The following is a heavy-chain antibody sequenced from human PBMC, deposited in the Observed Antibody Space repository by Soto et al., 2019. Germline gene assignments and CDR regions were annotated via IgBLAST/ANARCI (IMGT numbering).Heavy chain of an antibody. CDR3: ATGVRAIYPDYYYFGMEV. V-gene: IGHV1-18*01. Sequence: ASVKVSCKASGYTFTSCGISWVRQAPGQGLEWMGWISADNGNTTYAQKLQGRVTMTTDTSTSTAYMELSSLRSEDTAVYYGATGVRAIYPDYYYFGMEVWGQGTTATVAS. CDR1: GYTFTSCG. J-gene: IGHJ6*01. CDR2: ISADNGNT. D-gene: IGHD6-13*01.